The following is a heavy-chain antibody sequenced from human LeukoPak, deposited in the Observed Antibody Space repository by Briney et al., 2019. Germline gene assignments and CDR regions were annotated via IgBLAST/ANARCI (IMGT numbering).Heavy chain of an antibody. J-gene: IGHJ4*02. CDR1: GFTFSSYA. CDR3: ARDFSVGAMDY. V-gene: IGHV3-30-3*01. CDR2: ISYDGSNK. D-gene: IGHD1-26*01. Sequence: GGSLRLSCSVSGFTFSSYAMHWVRQAPGKGLEWVAVISYDGSNKYYADSVKGRFTISRDNSKNTLYLQMNSLRAEDTAVYYCARDFSVGAMDYWGQGTLVTVSS.